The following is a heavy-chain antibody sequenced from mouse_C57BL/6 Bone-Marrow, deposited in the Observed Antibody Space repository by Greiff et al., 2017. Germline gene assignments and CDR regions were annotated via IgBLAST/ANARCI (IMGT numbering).Heavy chain of an antibody. J-gene: IGHJ4*01. D-gene: IGHD2-3*01. CDR3: ARDAYDGYYYYYAMDY. V-gene: IGHV7-1*01. CDR2: SRNKANDYTT. Sequence: EVKLVESGGGLVQSGRSLRLSCATSGFTFSDFYMEWVRQAPGKGLEWIAASRNKANDYTTEYSESVKGRFIVYRDTSQSILYLQMNALRAEDTAIYYCARDAYDGYYYYYAMDYWGQGTSVTVSS. CDR1: GFTFSDFY.